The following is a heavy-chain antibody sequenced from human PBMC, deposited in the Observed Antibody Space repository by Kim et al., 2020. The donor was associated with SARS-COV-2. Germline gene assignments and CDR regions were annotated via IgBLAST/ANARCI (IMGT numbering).Heavy chain of an antibody. CDR3: ARIGDY. CDR2: YPGDSET. Sequence: YPGDSETRYSPSLQGQVTISADKSISTAYLQWSSLKASDTAMYYCARIGDYWGQGTLVTVSS. V-gene: IGHV5-51*01. D-gene: IGHD2-15*01. J-gene: IGHJ4*02.